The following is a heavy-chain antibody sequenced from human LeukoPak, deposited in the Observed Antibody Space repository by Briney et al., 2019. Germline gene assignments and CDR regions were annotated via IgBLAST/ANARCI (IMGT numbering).Heavy chain of an antibody. CDR1: GYTFTSYG. CDR2: ISAYNGNT. Sequence: ASVKVSCKASGYTFTSYGISWVRQAPGQGLEWMGWISAYNGNTNYTQKLQGRVTMTTDTSTSTAYMELRSLRSDETAVYYCARAGPSPPRGVPPARIVVVPAATLAYNWFDPWGQGTLVTVSS. D-gene: IGHD2-2*01. V-gene: IGHV1-18*01. CDR3: ARAGPSPPRGVPPARIVVVPAATLAYNWFDP. J-gene: IGHJ5*02.